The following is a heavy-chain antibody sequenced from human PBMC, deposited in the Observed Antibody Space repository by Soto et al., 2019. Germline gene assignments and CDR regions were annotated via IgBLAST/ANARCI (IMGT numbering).Heavy chain of an antibody. J-gene: IGHJ5*02. CDR2: IYTSGST. D-gene: IGHD6-25*01. CDR3: ARDIKAAADNNWFDP. V-gene: IGHV4-4*07. CDR1: GGSISSYY. Sequence: PSETLSLTCTVSGGSISSYYWSWIRQPAGKGLEWIGRIYTSGSTNYNPSLKSRVTMSVDTSKNQFSLKLSSVTAADTAVYYCARDIKAAADNNWFDPWGQGTLVTVSS.